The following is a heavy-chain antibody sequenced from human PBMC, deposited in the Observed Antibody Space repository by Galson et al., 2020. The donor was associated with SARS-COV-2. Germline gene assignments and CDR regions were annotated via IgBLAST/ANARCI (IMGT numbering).Heavy chain of an antibody. Sequence: SETLSLPCAVSGTSISSGSYSWNWIRQPPGKGLEWIGYISHSGGTYYNPSLKSRVTISGDRSKNQFSLRLSSVTAADTAVYYCARLHYGEYAPEAFDIWGPGTMVTVAS. D-gene: IGHD4-17*01. CDR1: GTSISSGSYS. CDR3: ARLHYGEYAPEAFDI. CDR2: ISHSGGT. J-gene: IGHJ3*02. V-gene: IGHV4-30-2*01.